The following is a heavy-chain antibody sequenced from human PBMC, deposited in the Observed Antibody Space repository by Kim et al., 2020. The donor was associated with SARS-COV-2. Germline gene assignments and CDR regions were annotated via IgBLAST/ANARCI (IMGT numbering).Heavy chain of an antibody. CDR2: ISKDGSNK. V-gene: IGHV3-30*04. D-gene: IGHD6-6*01. J-gene: IGHJ3*02. Sequence: GGSLRLSCAASGFTFSSCAMHWVRQAPGKGLEWVADISKDGSNKNYADSVKGRFTISRDNSKNTLYLEMNSLGTEDTAVYYCARVGLSSWSFDAFDIWGPGTMVTVSS. CDR3: ARVGLSSWSFDAFDI. CDR1: GFTFSSCA.